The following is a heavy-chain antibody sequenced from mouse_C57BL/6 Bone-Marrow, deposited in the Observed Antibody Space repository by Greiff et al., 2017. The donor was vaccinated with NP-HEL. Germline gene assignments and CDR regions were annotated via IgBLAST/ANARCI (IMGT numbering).Heavy chain of an antibody. CDR1: GFTFSSYG. D-gene: IGHD2-3*01. V-gene: IGHV5-6*01. J-gene: IGHJ1*03. CDR2: ISSGGSYT. CDR3: ARRWHWYFDV. Sequence: EVQLVESGGDLVKPGGSLKLSCAASGFTFSSYGMSWVRQTPDKRLEWVATISSGGSYTYYPDSVKGRFTISRDNAKNTLYLQMSSLKSEDTAMYYCARRWHWYFDVWGTGTTVTVSS.